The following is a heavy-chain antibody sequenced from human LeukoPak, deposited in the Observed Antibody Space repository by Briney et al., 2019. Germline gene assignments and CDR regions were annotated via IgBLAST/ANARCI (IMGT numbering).Heavy chain of an antibody. CDR3: ARVGVDYSGNIIKYYFDY. Sequence: SETLSLTCAVSGGSISSSNWWSWVRQPPGKGLEWIGYIYYSGTTNYNPSLKSRVIISVDTSKNQFSLKLSPVIAADTAVYYCARVGVDYSGNIIKYYFDYWGQGTLVTVSS. CDR1: GGSISSSNW. V-gene: IGHV4-4*02. CDR2: IYYSGTT. J-gene: IGHJ4*02. D-gene: IGHD4-23*01.